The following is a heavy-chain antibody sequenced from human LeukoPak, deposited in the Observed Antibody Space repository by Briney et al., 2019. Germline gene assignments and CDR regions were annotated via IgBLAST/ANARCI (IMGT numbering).Heavy chain of an antibody. J-gene: IGHJ5*02. CDR1: GFSFSNYA. CDR2: ITGSGGTT. D-gene: IGHD2-15*01. V-gene: IGHV3-23*01. Sequence: QTGGSLRLSCAASGFSFSNYAMSWVRQAPGKGLEWVSGITGSGGTTYYADSVKGRFTISRDNSKNTLYAQMNSLRVEDTAVYYCAKSKEDCCGSFDPWGQGTLVTVSS. CDR3: AKSKEDCCGSFDP.